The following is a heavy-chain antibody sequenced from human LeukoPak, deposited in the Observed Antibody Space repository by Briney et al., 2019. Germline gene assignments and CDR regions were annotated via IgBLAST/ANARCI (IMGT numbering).Heavy chain of an antibody. CDR3: YGSGSYYYYYYYYMDV. CDR1: GFTFSSYA. CDR2: ISSDGGST. Sequence: GGSLRLSCAASGFTFSSYAMHWVRQAPGKGLECVSTISSDGGSTYYANSAKGRFTISRDNSKNTLYLQMGSLRAEDTAVYYCYGSGSYYYYYYYYMDVWGKGTTVTISS. J-gene: IGHJ6*03. D-gene: IGHD3-10*01. V-gene: IGHV3-64*01.